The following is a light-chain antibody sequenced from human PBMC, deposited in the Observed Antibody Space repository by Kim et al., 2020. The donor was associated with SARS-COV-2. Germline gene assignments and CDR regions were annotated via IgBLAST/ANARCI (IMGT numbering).Light chain of an antibody. CDR3: QQYNNWPSWT. J-gene: IGKJ1*01. V-gene: IGKV3-15*01. Sequence: VSPGERVTLSGRASQSVESTLAWYQQKPGQAPRLLIYDASTRATGIPVRFSGSGSGTEFTLTISSLQPEDFAVYYCQQYNNWPSWTFGPGTRVEIK. CDR1: QSVEST. CDR2: DAS.